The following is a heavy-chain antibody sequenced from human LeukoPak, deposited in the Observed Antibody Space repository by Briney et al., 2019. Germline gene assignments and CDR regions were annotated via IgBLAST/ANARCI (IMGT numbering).Heavy chain of an antibody. D-gene: IGHD6-13*01. CDR2: IYHSGST. CDR1: GYSISSGYY. Sequence: PSETLSLTCAVSGYSISSGYYWGWIRQPPGKGLEWIGSIYHSGSTYYNPSLKSRVTISVDTSKNQFSLKLSSVTAADTAVYYCARLEGNSWYGPVGDYWGQGTLVTVSS. J-gene: IGHJ4*02. V-gene: IGHV4-38-2*01. CDR3: ARLEGNSWYGPVGDY.